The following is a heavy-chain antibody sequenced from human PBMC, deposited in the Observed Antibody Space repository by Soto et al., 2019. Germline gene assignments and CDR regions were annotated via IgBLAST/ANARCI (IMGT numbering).Heavy chain of an antibody. CDR1: GGSISSGGDS. Sequence: QLQLQESGSGLVKPSQTLSLTCAVSGGSISSGGDSWSWLRQPPGKGLEWIGYIFHSGSTYYNPSLKSRVTASVDGSKNHFSLGLSSVTAADTAVYYCAREGGSGSPDGYFNVWGRGTLVTVSS. CDR2: IFHSGST. CDR3: AREGGSGSPDGYFNV. V-gene: IGHV4-30-2*01. D-gene: IGHD1-26*01. J-gene: IGHJ2*01.